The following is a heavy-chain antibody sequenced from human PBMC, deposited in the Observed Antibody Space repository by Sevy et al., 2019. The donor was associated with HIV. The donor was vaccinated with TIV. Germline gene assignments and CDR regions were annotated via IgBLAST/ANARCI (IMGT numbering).Heavy chain of an antibody. Sequence: GGSLRLSCAASGFMFSNYAMHWVRQAPGKGLEWLAIISYDGSNGYYTDSVKGRFTISRDNSRNTLYLQMNSLRVEDTAVYSCVRDDYDTSDAISFDYWGQGPLVTVSS. V-gene: IGHV3-30-3*01. J-gene: IGHJ4*02. CDR1: GFMFSNYA. CDR2: ISYDGSNG. D-gene: IGHD3-22*01. CDR3: VRDDYDTSDAISFDY.